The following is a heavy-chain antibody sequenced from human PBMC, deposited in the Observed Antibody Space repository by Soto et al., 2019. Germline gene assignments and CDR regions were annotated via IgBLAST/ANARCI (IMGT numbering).Heavy chain of an antibody. CDR3: AKDWGVYDFSVPWFDP. CDR2: ISYDGSNK. D-gene: IGHD3-3*01. V-gene: IGHV3-30*18. Sequence: PGGSLRLSCAASGFTFSSYGMHWVRQAPGKGLEWVAVISYDGSNKYYADSVKGRFTISRDNSKNTLYLQMNSLRAEDTAVYYCAKDWGVYDFSVPWFDPWGQGTLVTVSS. CDR1: GFTFSSYG. J-gene: IGHJ5*02.